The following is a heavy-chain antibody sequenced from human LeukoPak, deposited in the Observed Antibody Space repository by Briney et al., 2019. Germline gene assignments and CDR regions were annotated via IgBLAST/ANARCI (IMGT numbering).Heavy chain of an antibody. D-gene: IGHD5-24*01. CDR1: GGTFSSYA. CDR2: IIPTFGTA. Sequence: SVKVSCKASGGTFSSYAISWVRQAPGQGLEWMGGIIPTFGTANYAQKFQGRVTITADESTSTAYLELSSLTSEDTAVYYCARVVLGRRWLQTSYYYGMDVWGQGTTVTVSS. J-gene: IGHJ6*02. CDR3: ARVVLGRRWLQTSYYYGMDV. V-gene: IGHV1-69*13.